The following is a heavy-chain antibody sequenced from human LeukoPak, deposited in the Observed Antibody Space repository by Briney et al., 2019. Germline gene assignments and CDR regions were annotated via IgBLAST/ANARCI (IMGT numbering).Heavy chain of an antibody. CDR2: IYHSGST. CDR1: GGSISSGGYS. J-gene: IGHJ5*02. Sequence: PSQTLSLTCAVSGGSISSGGYSWSWIRQPPGTGLEWIGYIYHSGSTYYNPSLKSRVTISVDRYKNQLSLKLNSVTAADTAVYYCARGEDTVTSTSWWFDPWGQGTLVTVSS. CDR3: ARGEDTVTSTSWWFDP. D-gene: IGHD4-17*01. V-gene: IGHV4-30-2*01.